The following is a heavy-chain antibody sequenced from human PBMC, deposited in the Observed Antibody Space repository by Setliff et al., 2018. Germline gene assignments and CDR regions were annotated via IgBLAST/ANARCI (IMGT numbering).Heavy chain of an antibody. V-gene: IGHV1-69*06. D-gene: IGHD5-12*01. CDR1: GGTFSSYG. J-gene: IGHJ4*02. CDR3: VRGPGPSVVVAIPFDH. CDR2: TIPIFGTT. Sequence: SVKVSCKASGGTFSSYGISWVRQAPGQGLEWMGGTIPIFGTTNYAQKFQGTVTLTADTSTTTAYLELTSLRDEDTAVYYCVRGPGPSVVVAIPFDHWGQGSLVTVSS.